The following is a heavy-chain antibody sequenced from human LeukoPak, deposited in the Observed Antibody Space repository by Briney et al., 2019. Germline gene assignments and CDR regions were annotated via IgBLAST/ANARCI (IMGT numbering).Heavy chain of an antibody. V-gene: IGHV3-21*01. J-gene: IGHJ4*02. Sequence: GGSLRLSCAASGFTFSSYSMNWVRQAPGKGLEWVSSISSSSSYIYYADSVKGRFTISRDNVKNSLYLQMNSLRAEDTAVYYCARVPRGIADYWGQGTLVTVSS. CDR3: ARVPRGIADY. D-gene: IGHD6-13*01. CDR1: GFTFSSYS. CDR2: ISSSSSYI.